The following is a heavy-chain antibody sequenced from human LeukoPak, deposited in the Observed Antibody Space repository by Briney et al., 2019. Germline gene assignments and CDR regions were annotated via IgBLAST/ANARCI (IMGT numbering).Heavy chain of an antibody. CDR3: ARDMGYSGYVLFAY. CDR1: GFTFSSYA. V-gene: IGHV3-30-3*01. J-gene: IGHJ4*02. Sequence: GGSLRLSCAASGFTFSSYAMHWVRQAPGKGLEWVAVISYDGSNKYYADSVKGRFTISRDNSKNTLYLQMNSLRAEDTAVYYCARDMGYSGYVLFAYWGQGTLVTVSS. CDR2: ISYDGSNK. D-gene: IGHD5-12*01.